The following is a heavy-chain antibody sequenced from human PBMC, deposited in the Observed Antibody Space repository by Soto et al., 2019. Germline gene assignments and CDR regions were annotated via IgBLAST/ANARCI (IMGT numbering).Heavy chain of an antibody. V-gene: IGHV1-69*01. J-gene: IGHJ4*02. CDR3: ARLWFGHLLGPDANY. CDR2: IIPIFGTA. D-gene: IGHD3-10*01. CDR1: GGTFSSYG. Sequence: QVQLVQSGAEVKKPGSSVKVSCKASGGTFSSYGISWVRQAPGQGLEWMGGIIPIFGTANYAQKFQGRVTLSGDEPTSTAYMDLNSLISGHRPVYSCARLWFGHLLGPDANYWAQGTXVTVSS.